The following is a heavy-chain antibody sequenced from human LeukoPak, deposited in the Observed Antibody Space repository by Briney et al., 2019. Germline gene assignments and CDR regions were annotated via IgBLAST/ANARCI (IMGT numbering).Heavy chain of an antibody. J-gene: IGHJ4*02. Sequence: SVKVSCTASGGTFSSYAISWVRQAPGQGLEWMGGIIPIFGTANYAQKFQGRVTITADESTSTAYMELSSLRSEDTAVYYCARDLRPDYYGSGSLDYWGQGTLVTVSS. CDR3: ARDLRPDYYGSGSLDY. D-gene: IGHD3-10*01. CDR2: IIPIFGTA. CDR1: GGTFSSYA. V-gene: IGHV1-69*13.